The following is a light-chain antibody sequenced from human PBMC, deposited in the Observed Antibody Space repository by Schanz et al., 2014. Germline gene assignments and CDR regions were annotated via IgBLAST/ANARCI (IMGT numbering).Light chain of an antibody. V-gene: IGKV1-5*01. CDR2: SAS. CDR3: QQPGS. J-gene: IGKJ4*01. CDR1: QSISSW. Sequence: DIHMTQSPATLSASVGARVTITCRASQSISSWLAWYQQKPGKAPRLLIYSASTLQSGVPSRLSGSGSGTDFSLTINSLQPEDFATYFCQQPGSFGGGTKVEI.